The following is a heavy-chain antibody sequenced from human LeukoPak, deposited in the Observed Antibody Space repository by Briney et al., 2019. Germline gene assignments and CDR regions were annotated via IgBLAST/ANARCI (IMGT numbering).Heavy chain of an antibody. CDR2: IYYSGGT. Sequence: SETLSLTCTVSGGSISSYYWSWVRQPPGKGLEWLGYIYYSGGTNYNPSLKSRVTISVDTSKNQFSLKLRSVTAADTAVYFCARGNGWYYYWGQGTLVTASS. V-gene: IGHV4-59*01. J-gene: IGHJ4*02. CDR1: GGSISSYY. CDR3: ARGNGWYYY. D-gene: IGHD6-19*01.